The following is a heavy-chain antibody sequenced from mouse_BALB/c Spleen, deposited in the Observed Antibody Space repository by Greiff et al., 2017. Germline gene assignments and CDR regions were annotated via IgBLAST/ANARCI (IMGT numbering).Heavy chain of an antibody. CDR3: AREVGDGYYLAWFAY. J-gene: IGHJ3*01. V-gene: IGHV3-6*02. CDR2: ISYDGSN. D-gene: IGHD2-3*01. CDR1: GYSITSGYY. Sequence: ESGPGLVKPSQSLSLTCSVTGYSITSGYYWNWIRQFPGNKLEWMGYISYDGSNNYNPSLKNRISITRDTSKNQFFLKLNSVTTEDTATYYCAREVGDGYYLAWFAYWGQGTLVTVSA.